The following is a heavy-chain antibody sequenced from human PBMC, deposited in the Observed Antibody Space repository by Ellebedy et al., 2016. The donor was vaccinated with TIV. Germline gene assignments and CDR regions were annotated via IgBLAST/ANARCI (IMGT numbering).Heavy chain of an antibody. CDR1: GGSVTTTTYR. J-gene: IGHJ4*02. Sequence: MPSETLSLTCSVSGGSVTTTTYRWSWIRRPPGKGLEWLGTIYHTGHIYDNPSLGNRVTISVDTSNNLFSLTLDSVTAADTAVYYCARFVAAHGYDYWGQGTLVTVSS. CDR2: IYHTGHI. V-gene: IGHV4-39*07. D-gene: IGHD6-25*01. CDR3: ARFVAAHGYDY.